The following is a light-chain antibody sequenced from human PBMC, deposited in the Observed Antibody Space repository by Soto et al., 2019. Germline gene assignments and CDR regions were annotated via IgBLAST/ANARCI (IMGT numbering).Light chain of an antibody. J-gene: IGKJ1*01. CDR3: QQYNSYPWT. Sequence: DIQMTQSPSTLSASVGDRVTITCLASQSISSWLAWYQQKPWKAPKLLLYDASSLESGVPSRFSGSGSGTECTLTISSLQPDDFATYYCQQYNSYPWTFGQGTKVAIK. CDR1: QSISSW. V-gene: IGKV1-5*01. CDR2: DAS.